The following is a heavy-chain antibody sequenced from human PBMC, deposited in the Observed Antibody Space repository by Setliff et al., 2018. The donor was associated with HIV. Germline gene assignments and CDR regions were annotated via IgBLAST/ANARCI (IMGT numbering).Heavy chain of an antibody. V-gene: IGHV3-23*01. D-gene: IGHD2-2*01. CDR3: ATKNLVN. CDR1: GFTFISYA. J-gene: IGHJ4*02. Sequence: SCAASGFTFISYAMSWVRQAPGKGLEWVSAISGSGGSTYYADSVKGRFIIPRDNAKKSLYLQMNSLRAEDTALYYCATKNLVNWGQGTLVTVSS. CDR2: ISGSGGST.